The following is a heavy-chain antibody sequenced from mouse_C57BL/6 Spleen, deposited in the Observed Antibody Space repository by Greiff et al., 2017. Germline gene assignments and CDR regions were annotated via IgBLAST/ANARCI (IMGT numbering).Heavy chain of an antibody. CDR1: GFSLTSYA. J-gene: IGHJ4*01. CDR3: ARAYSNYNAMDY. D-gene: IGHD2-5*01. Sequence: VKLMESGPGLVAPSQSLSITCTVSGFSLTSYAISWVRQPPGKGLELLGVIWTGGGTNYNSALKSRLSISKDNSKSQVFLKMNSLQTDDTARYYCARAYSNYNAMDYWGQGTSVTVSS. V-gene: IGHV2-9-1*01. CDR2: IWTGGGT.